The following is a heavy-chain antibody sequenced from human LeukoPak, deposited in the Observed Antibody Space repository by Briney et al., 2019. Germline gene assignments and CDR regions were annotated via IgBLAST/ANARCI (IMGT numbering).Heavy chain of an antibody. J-gene: IGHJ4*02. CDR1: GYTFTSYD. V-gene: IGHV1-8*01. Sequence: ASVKVSCKASGYTFTSYDINWVRQATGQGLEWMGWMNPNSGNTGYAQKFQGRVTTTRNTSISTAYMEPSSLRSEDTAVYYCARETEKTNFDYWGQGTLVTVSS. CDR3: ARETEKTNFDY. CDR2: MNPNSGNT.